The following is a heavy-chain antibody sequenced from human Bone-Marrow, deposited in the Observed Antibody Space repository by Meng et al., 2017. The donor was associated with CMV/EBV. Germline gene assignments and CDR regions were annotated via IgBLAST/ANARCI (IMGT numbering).Heavy chain of an antibody. V-gene: IGHV4-34*01. CDR3: ARKLYNGNYHVDY. CDR1: GGSFSGYY. CDR2: INHSGST. D-gene: IGHD4-17*01. J-gene: IGHJ4*02. Sequence: SQTLSLTCAVYGGSFSGYYWSWIRQPPGKGLEWIGGINHSGSTNYNTSLKTRVTISVDTSRNRFSLTLSSVTAAATTVLYYARKLYNGNYHVDYWGQGTLVTVSS.